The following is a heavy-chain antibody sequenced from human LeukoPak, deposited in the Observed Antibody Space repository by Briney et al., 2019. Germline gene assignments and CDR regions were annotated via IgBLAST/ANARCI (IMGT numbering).Heavy chain of an antibody. CDR2: INPNSGGT. CDR3: ARGLDSEMATIDY. J-gene: IGHJ4*02. D-gene: IGHD5-24*01. V-gene: IGHV1-2*02. Sequence: GASVKVSCKASGYTLTGYYMHWVRQAPGQGLEWMGWINPNSGGTNYAQKFQGRVTMTRDTSISTAYMELSRLRSDDTAVYYCARGLDSEMATIDYWGQGTLVTVSS. CDR1: GYTLTGYY.